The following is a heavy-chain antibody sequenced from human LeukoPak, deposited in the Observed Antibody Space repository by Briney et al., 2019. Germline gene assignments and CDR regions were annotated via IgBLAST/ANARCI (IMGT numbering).Heavy chain of an antibody. CDR2: IVVGSGNT. J-gene: IGHJ4*02. CDR1: GFTFTSSA. V-gene: IGHV1-58*02. D-gene: IGHD1-1*01. Sequence: GTSVKVSCEASGFTFTSSAMQWVRQARGQRLEWIGWIVVGSGNTNYAQKFQERVTITRDMSTSTAYMELSSLRSEDTAVYYCAAAGTGTTYYFDYWGQGTLVTVSS. CDR3: AAAGTGTTYYFDY.